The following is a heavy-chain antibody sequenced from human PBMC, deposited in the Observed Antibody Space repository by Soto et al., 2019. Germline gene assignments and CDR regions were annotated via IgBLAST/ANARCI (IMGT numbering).Heavy chain of an antibody. CDR2: ILHDGNNK. D-gene: IGHD3-10*01. Sequence: GGSLRLSCAASGFTFSNYIMHWVRKAPGKGLEWVAIILHDGNNKYYADSVKGRFTISRDNSKNTLYLQMNSLRTEDTAIYYCARDDEGGSYCDLGYWGQGTLVTVSS. CDR3: ARDDEGGSYCDLGY. V-gene: IGHV3-30-3*01. J-gene: IGHJ4*02. CDR1: GFTFSNYI.